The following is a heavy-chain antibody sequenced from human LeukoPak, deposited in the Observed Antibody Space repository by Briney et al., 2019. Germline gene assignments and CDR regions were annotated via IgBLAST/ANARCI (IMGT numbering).Heavy chain of an antibody. V-gene: IGHV4-34*01. D-gene: IGHD5-24*01. CDR2: INHSGST. CDR1: GGSISGYY. CDR3: ARGGEMATILDY. J-gene: IGHJ4*02. Sequence: SETLSLTCTVSGGSISGYYWSWIRQPPGKGLEWIGEINHSGSTNYNPSLKSRVTISVDTSKNQFSLKLSSVTAADTAVYYCARGGEMATILDYWGQGTLVTVSS.